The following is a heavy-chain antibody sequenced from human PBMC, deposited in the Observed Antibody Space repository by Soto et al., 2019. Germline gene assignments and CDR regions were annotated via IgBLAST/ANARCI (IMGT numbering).Heavy chain of an antibody. CDR3: AREGGLVGYTSSFDY. Sequence: GGSLRLSCAASGFVFSSYAMSWVRQAPGKGLEWVSAISGSGTTAYYADSVKGRFIFSRDNAENSLYLQMDSLRAEDTAVYYCAREGGLVGYTSSFDYWGRGTLVTVSS. J-gene: IGHJ4*02. D-gene: IGHD1-26*01. V-gene: IGHV3-23*01. CDR1: GFVFSSYA. CDR2: ISGSGTTA.